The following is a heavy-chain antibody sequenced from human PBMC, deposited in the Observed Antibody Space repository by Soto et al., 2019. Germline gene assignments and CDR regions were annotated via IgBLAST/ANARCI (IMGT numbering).Heavy chain of an antibody. CDR3: ARYRREAVAGYTLDN. D-gene: IGHD6-13*01. V-gene: IGHV4-59*01. Sequence: ETLSLTCTVSGGSISSNYWTWIRQPPGKGLEWIGYVYNSGSTNYNPSLKSRVTISEDTSKSQFSLKVNSMTAADTAVYYCARYRREAVAGYTLDNWGQGILVTVSS. CDR2: VYNSGST. J-gene: IGHJ4*02. CDR1: GGSISSNY.